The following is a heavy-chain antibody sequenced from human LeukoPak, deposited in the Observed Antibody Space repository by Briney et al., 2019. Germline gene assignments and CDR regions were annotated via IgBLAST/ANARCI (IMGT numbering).Heavy chain of an antibody. CDR3: ARDLEVHTIPFDY. CDR2: ISSSSSYI. V-gene: IGHV3-21*01. CDR1: GFTFSSYG. D-gene: IGHD3-3*01. J-gene: IGHJ4*02. Sequence: PGGSLRLSCAASGFTFSSYGMNWVRQAPGKGLEWVSSISSSSSYIYYADSVKGRFTISRDNAKNSLYLQMNSLRAEDTAVYYCARDLEVHTIPFDYWGQGTLVTVSS.